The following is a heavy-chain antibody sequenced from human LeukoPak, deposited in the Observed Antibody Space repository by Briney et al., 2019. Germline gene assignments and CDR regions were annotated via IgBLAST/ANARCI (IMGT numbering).Heavy chain of an antibody. J-gene: IGHJ5*02. Sequence: SETLSLTCAVSGGSISSSNWWSWVRQPPGKGLEWIGEIYHSGSTNYNPSLKSRVTISVDKSKNQFSLKLSSVTAADTAVYYCARRGYSYGYQAGWFDPWGQGTLVTVSS. CDR2: IYHSGST. D-gene: IGHD5-18*01. CDR3: ARRGYSYGYQAGWFDP. CDR1: GGSISSSNW. V-gene: IGHV4-4*02.